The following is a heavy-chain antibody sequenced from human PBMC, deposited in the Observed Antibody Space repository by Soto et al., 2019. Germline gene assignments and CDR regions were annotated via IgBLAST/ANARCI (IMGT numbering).Heavy chain of an antibody. D-gene: IGHD6-19*01. Sequence: EVQLLESGGGLVQPGGSLRLSCAASGFTFSSYAMSWVRQAPGKGLEWVSAISGSGGSTYYADSVKGRFTISRDNSKNTLYLQMNSLRAEDTAVYYCTKDIQWLPDFDYWGQGTLVTVSS. CDR2: ISGSGGST. CDR3: TKDIQWLPDFDY. J-gene: IGHJ4*02. V-gene: IGHV3-23*01. CDR1: GFTFSSYA.